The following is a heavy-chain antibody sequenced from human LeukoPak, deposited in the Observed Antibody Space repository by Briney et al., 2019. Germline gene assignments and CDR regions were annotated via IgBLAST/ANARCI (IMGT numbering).Heavy chain of an antibody. CDR2: IIPILGIA. CDR3: ARDVGIVGATGGNYFDY. D-gene: IGHD1-26*01. J-gene: IGHJ4*02. Sequence: SVKVSCKASGGTFSSYAISWVRQAPGQGLEWMGRIIPILGIANYAQKFQGRVTITADKSTSTAYMELSSLRSEDTAVYYCARDVGIVGATGGNYFDYWGQGTLVTVSS. V-gene: IGHV1-69*04. CDR1: GGTFSSYA.